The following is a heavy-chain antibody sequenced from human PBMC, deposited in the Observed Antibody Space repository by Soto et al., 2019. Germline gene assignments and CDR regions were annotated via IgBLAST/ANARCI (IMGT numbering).Heavy chain of an antibody. V-gene: IGHV4-39*01. Sequence: LQLQESGPGLVKPSETLSLTCAVSGASISRTGFHWGWIRQPPGQGLEWIGSIYAGATTFYNSPLNSRFTISADTSKNHFTRKLSSVTAADTAVYYCARRGSGHTFDYWGQRTLVTVSS. CDR3: ARRGSGHTFDY. CDR1: GASISRTGFH. D-gene: IGHD3-10*01. CDR2: IYAGATT. J-gene: IGHJ4*02.